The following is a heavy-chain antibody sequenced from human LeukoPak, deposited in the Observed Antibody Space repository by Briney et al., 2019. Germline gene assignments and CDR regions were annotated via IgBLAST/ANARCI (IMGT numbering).Heavy chain of an antibody. V-gene: IGHV4-59*12. CDR1: GGSISSYY. Sequence: PSETLSLTCTVSGGSISSYYWSWIRQPPGKGLEWIGYIYYSGSTNYNPSLKSRVTMSVDTSKNQFSLKLSSVTAADTALHYCARDRYYYDSSGYYYAWYFDLWGRGTLVTVSS. J-gene: IGHJ2*01. CDR2: IYYSGST. D-gene: IGHD3-22*01. CDR3: ARDRYYYDSSGYYYAWYFDL.